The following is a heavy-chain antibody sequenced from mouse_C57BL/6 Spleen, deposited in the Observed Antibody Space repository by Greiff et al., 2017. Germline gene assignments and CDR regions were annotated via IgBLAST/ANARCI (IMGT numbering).Heavy chain of an antibody. V-gene: IGHV5-9-1*02. Sequence: EVKAVESGEGLVKPGGSLKLSCAASGFTFSSYAMSWVRQTPEKRLEWVAYISSGGDYIYYADTVKGRFNISRDNARNTLYLQMSSLKSEDTAMYYCTRDRIYYDYDYAMDYWGQGTSVTVSS. D-gene: IGHD2-4*01. CDR2: ISSGGDYI. CDR3: TRDRIYYDYDYAMDY. CDR1: GFTFSSYA. J-gene: IGHJ4*01.